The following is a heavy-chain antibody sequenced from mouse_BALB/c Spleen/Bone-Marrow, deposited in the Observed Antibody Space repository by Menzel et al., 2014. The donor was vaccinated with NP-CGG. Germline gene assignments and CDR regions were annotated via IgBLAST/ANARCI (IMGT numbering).Heavy chain of an antibody. J-gene: IGHJ3*01. CDR3: ARGGDNFAWFAY. CDR1: GYTFTTYW. Sequence: VQLQQSGAELVTPGASVKLSCKAFGYTFTTYWMHWVKQRPGHGLEWIGQVDPSDGYTNYSQMFKGKATLTVDKSSSTAYMQLSSLSSEDSAVYYCARGGDNFAWFAYWGQGTLVTVSA. CDR2: VDPSDGYT. V-gene: IGHV1-69*02. D-gene: IGHD1-3*01.